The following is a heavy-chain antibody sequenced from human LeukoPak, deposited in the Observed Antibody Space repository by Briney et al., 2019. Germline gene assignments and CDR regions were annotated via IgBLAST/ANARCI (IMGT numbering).Heavy chain of an antibody. V-gene: IGHV4-34*01. J-gene: IGHJ4*02. D-gene: IGHD3-3*01. Sequence: SETLSLTCAVYGESFSGYYWSWIRQPPGKGLEWIGEINHSGSTNYNPSLKSRVTISVDTSKNQFSLKLSSVTAADTAVYYCARASYYDFWSGYYTVDYWGQGTLVTVSS. CDR2: INHSGST. CDR3: ARASYYDFWSGYYTVDY. CDR1: GESFSGYY.